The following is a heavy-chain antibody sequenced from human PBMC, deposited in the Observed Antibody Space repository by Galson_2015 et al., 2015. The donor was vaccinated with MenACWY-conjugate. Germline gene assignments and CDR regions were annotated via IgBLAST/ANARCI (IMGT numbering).Heavy chain of an antibody. CDR2: IKPSGGTT. V-gene: IGHV1-46*01. D-gene: IGHD6-19*01. J-gene: IGHJ4*02. CDR3: ARGPYSSGWTAVDY. Sequence: SVKVSCKASGYTFINYYMHWVRQAPGQGLEWMGLIKPSGGTTHYAQKFQGRVTMTRDTSTNTVYMEVSSLRSEDTAVYYCARGPYSSGWTAVDYWGQGTLVTVSS. CDR1: GYTFINYY.